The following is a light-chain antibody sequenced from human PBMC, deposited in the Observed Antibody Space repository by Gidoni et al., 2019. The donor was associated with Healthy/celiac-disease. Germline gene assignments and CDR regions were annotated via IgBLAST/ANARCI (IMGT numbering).Light chain of an antibody. Sequence: QSALTQPPSASGSPGQSVTISCTGTSSDVGGYNSVSWYQHHPGKAPKLLIYEVIKRPSGVPDRFSGSKSGNTASLTVSGLQAEDEADYYCSSYAGSNIVVFGGGTKLTVL. CDR1: SSDVGGYNS. CDR3: SSYAGSNIVV. J-gene: IGLJ2*01. CDR2: EVI. V-gene: IGLV2-8*01.